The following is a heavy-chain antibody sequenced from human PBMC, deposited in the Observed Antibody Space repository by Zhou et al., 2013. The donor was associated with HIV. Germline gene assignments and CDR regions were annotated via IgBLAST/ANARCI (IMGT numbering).Heavy chain of an antibody. D-gene: IGHD3-10*01. CDR3: ATVDPTSYYFYMNI. CDR1: GYTLTELY. Sequence: QVQFMQSGAEVKMPGASVRVSCKVSGYTLTELYMHWVRQAPGKGLEWMGGIMPVFGAPNYAQKLEDRIMISADESTATSYLELNSLKTEDTGIYYCATVDPTSYYFYMNIWGKGTT. J-gene: IGHJ6*03. V-gene: IGHV1-24*01. CDR2: IMPVFGAP.